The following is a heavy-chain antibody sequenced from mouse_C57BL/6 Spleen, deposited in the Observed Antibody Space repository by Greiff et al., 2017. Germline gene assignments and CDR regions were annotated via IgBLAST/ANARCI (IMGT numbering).Heavy chain of an antibody. Sequence: VQLQQPGAELVRPGSSVKLSCKASGYTFTSYWMDWVKQRPGQGLEWIGNIYPSDSETHYNQKFKDKATLTVDKSSSTAYMQLSSLTSEDSAVYYCARLDGYDVAYWGQGTLVTVSA. D-gene: IGHD2-2*01. CDR3: ARLDGYDVAY. V-gene: IGHV1-61*01. CDR2: IYPSDSET. J-gene: IGHJ3*01. CDR1: GYTFTSYW.